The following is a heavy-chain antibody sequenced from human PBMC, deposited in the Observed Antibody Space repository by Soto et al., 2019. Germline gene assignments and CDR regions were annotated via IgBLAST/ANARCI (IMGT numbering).Heavy chain of an antibody. Sequence: PGESLKISCKGSVYSFTSYWISWVRQMPGKGLEWMGRIDPSDSYTNYSPSFQGHVTISADKSISTAYLQWGSLKASDTAMYYCARHIPTYYYDSSGYYLDYWGQGTLVTVSS. CDR2: IDPSDSYT. CDR1: VYSFTSYW. J-gene: IGHJ4*02. V-gene: IGHV5-10-1*01. CDR3: ARHIPTYYYDSSGYYLDY. D-gene: IGHD3-22*01.